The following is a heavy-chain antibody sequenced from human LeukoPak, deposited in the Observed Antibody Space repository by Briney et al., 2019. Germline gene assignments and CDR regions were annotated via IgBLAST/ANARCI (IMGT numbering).Heavy chain of an antibody. CDR1: GFTFTNYA. CDR2: VGLRSGST. V-gene: IGHV3-23*01. CDR3: ARPKGDYVLLSGMDV. D-gene: IGHD4-17*01. J-gene: IGHJ6*02. Sequence: GGSLRLSCAASGFTFTNYAMTWVRQAPGKGLEWVSAVGLRSGSTYYADSVKGQFTISRDNSKNTLYLQMNSLRAEDTAVYYCARPKGDYVLLSGMDVWGQGTTVTVSS.